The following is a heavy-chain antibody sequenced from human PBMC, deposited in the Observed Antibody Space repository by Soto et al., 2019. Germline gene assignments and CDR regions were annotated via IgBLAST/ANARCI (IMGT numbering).Heavy chain of an antibody. D-gene: IGHD6-13*01. J-gene: IGHJ4*02. V-gene: IGHV3-9*01. CDR1: GFTFSSYA. Sequence: GGSLRLSCAASGFTFSSYAMSWVRQAPGKGLEWVSGISWNSGSIGYADSVKGRFTISRDNAKNSLYLQMNSLRAEDTALYYCAKAAHSTYYFDYWGQGTLDIVSS. CDR3: AKAAHSTYYFDY. CDR2: ISWNSGSI.